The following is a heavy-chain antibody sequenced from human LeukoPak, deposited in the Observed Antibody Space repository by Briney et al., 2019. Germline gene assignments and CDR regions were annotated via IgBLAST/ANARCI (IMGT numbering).Heavy chain of an antibody. J-gene: IGHJ6*03. CDR3: AGGHCSSTSCYTAGYYYYYMDV. V-gene: IGHV1-46*01. CDR2: INPSGGST. Sequence: ASVKVSCKASGYTFTSYYMHSVRQAPAQGLEWMGIINPSGGSTSYAQKFQGRVTMTRDTSTSTVYIELSSLRSEDTAVYYCAGGHCSSTSCYTAGYYYYYMDVWGKGTTVTVSS. D-gene: IGHD2-2*02. CDR1: GYTFTSYY.